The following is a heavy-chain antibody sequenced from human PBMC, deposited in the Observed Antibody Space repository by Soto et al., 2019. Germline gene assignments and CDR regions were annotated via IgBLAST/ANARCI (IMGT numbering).Heavy chain of an antibody. Sequence: QVQLQESGPGLVKPSQTLSLTCAVSGGSISTGTYYWSWIRQHPGKGLEWIGYIYYSGNTHYNASLQSRVTISMDTSKNQFSLKLRSVTAADTAVYYCARVVCTSSSCTTFDYWGQGTLVTVSS. CDR1: GGSISTGTYY. V-gene: IGHV4-31*11. CDR2: IYYSGNT. J-gene: IGHJ4*02. D-gene: IGHD2-15*01. CDR3: ARVVCTSSSCTTFDY.